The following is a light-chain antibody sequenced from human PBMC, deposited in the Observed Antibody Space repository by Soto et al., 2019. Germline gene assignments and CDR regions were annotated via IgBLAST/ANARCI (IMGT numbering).Light chain of an antibody. J-gene: IGKJ1*01. Sequence: EIVLTQSPGTLSLSPGERATLSCRASQSVSSSYLAWYQQKPGQAPRLLIYGASSRATGIPDRFSGSGSGTDFTLTISRLAPEDFAVYYCQQYDSSPWTFGQGTKEEIK. V-gene: IGKV3-20*01. CDR3: QQYDSSPWT. CDR2: GAS. CDR1: QSVSSSY.